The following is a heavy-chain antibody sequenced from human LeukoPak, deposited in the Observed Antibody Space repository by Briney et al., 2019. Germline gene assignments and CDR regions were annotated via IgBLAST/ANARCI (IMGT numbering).Heavy chain of an antibody. CDR2: IYYSGST. V-gene: IGHV4-59*01. D-gene: IGHD3-22*01. CDR3: ARVATTMIVVHDAFDI. Sequence: SETLSLTCTVSGGSISSYYWSWIRQPPGKGLEWIGYIYYSGSTNYNPSLKSRATISVDTSKNQFSLKLSSVTAADTAVYYCARVATTMIVVHDAFDIWGQGTMVTVSS. J-gene: IGHJ3*02. CDR1: GGSISSYY.